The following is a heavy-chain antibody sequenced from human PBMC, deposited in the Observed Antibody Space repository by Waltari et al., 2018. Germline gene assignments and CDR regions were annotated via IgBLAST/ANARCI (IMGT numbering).Heavy chain of an antibody. CDR3: ASETTVTRRGHFDY. D-gene: IGHD4-17*01. CDR1: GGSISSSSYY. Sequence: QLQLQESGPGLVKPSETLSLTCTVSGGSISSSSYYWGWLRQPPGKGLEWIGSIYYSGSTYYNPSLKSRVTISVDTSKNQFSLKLSSVTAADTAVYYCASETTVTRRGHFDYWGQGTLVTVSS. CDR2: IYYSGST. J-gene: IGHJ4*02. V-gene: IGHV4-39*01.